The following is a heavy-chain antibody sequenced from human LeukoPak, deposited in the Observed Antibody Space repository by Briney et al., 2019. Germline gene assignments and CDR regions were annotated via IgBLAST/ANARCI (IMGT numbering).Heavy chain of an antibody. J-gene: IGHJ4*02. CDR2: ISYDGSNK. CDR3: AKVSTLWFGELFFDY. D-gene: IGHD3-10*01. Sequence: PGGSLRLSCAASGFTFSSYGMHWVRQAPGKGLEWVAVISYDGSNKYYADSVKGRFTISRDNSKNTLYLQMNSLRAEDTAVYYCAKVSTLWFGELFFDYWGQGTLVIVSS. CDR1: GFTFSSYG. V-gene: IGHV3-30*18.